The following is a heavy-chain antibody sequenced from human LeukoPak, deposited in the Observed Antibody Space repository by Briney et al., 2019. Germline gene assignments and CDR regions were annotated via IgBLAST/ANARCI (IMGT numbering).Heavy chain of an antibody. Sequence: SETLSLTCTVSGGSISVDDYSWSWIRQPPGKGLEWIGYIYRSGTTYYNPSLKSRVTISVDRSKNQFSLRLSSVTAADTAVYYCARLPPNWFDPWGQGTLVTVSS. CDR2: IYRSGTT. CDR1: GGSISVDDYS. J-gene: IGHJ5*02. CDR3: ARLPPNWFDP. V-gene: IGHV4-30-2*01.